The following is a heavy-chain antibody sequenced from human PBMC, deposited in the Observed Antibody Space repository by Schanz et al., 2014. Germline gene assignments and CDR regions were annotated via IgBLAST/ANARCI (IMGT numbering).Heavy chain of an antibody. J-gene: IGHJ4*02. Sequence: QFQLVQSGAEVKKPGASVKVSCKASGYTFTSHGISWVRQAPGQGLEWMGWITAYNGDTNYALKLQGRVTMTTDTATGTAYMELRSLRSDDTAVYYCARGRYSSGCYDRDIAHFDYWGQGTLVTVSS. V-gene: IGHV1-18*01. D-gene: IGHD6-19*01. CDR2: ITAYNGDT. CDR1: GYTFTSHG. CDR3: ARGRYSSGCYDRDIAHFDY.